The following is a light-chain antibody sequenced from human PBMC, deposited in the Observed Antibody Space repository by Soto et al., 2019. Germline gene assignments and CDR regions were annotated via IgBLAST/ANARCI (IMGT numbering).Light chain of an antibody. CDR2: DVS. V-gene: IGLV2-14*03. CDR3: CSYTNSSTYV. CDR1: SSDVGGYNY. Sequence: QSALTQAASVSGSPGQSIAISCTGTSSDVGGYNYVSWYQQHPGKAPKLMIYDVSNRPSGVSNRFSGSKSGNTASLTISGLQAEDEADYYCCSYTNSSTYVFGTGTKLTVL. J-gene: IGLJ1*01.